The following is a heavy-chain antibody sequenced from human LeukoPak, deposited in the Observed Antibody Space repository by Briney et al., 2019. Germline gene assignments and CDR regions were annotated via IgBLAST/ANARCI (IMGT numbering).Heavy chain of an antibody. Sequence: GASVKVSCKASGYTFTGYYMHWVRQAPGQGLEWMGWINPNSGGTNYAQKFQGRVTMTRDTSISTAYMELSRLRSDDTAVYYCATPAPGCSSTSCYPKFDYWGQGTPVTVSS. CDR3: ATPAPGCSSTSCYPKFDY. CDR2: INPNSGGT. CDR1: GYTFTGYY. J-gene: IGHJ4*02. D-gene: IGHD2-2*01. V-gene: IGHV1-2*02.